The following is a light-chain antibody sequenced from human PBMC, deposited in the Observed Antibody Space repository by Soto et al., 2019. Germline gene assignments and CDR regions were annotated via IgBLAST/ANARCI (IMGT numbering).Light chain of an antibody. V-gene: IGKV3-15*01. CDR1: QGIGNT. CDR3: QQYNNWPPIT. J-gene: IGKJ1*01. CDR2: AAS. Sequence: EIVLTQSPGTLSLSPGERATLSCRASQGIGNTLAWYQQKRGQAPRLLIYAASTRATGIPARFSGSGSGTEFTLTISSLQSEDFAVYYCQQYNNWPPITFGQGTKVDIK.